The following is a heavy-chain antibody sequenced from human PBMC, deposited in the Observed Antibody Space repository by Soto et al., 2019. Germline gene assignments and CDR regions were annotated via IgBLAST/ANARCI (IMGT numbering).Heavy chain of an antibody. CDR2: ISGSGGST. CDR1: GFTFSSYA. V-gene: IGHV3-23*01. D-gene: IGHD3-9*01. Sequence: GGSLRLSCAASGFTFSSYAMSWVRQAPGKGLEWVSAISGSGGSTYYADSVKGRFTISRDNSKNTLYLQMNSLRSEDTAVYYCARDLYYDILTGHAYNWFDPWGQGTLVTVSS. CDR3: ARDLYYDILTGHAYNWFDP. J-gene: IGHJ5*02.